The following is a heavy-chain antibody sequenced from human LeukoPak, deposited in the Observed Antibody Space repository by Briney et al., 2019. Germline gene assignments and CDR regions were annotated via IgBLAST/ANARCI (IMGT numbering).Heavy chain of an antibody. CDR2: IWYDGSNK. V-gene: IGHV3-33*01. CDR1: GFTFSSYG. Sequence: GGSLRLSCAASGFTFSSYGMHWVRQAPGKGLEWVAVIWYDGSNKYYADSVKGRFTISRDNSKNTLYLQMNSLRAEDTAVYYCASQAAGSGSYYYYFDYWGQGTLVTVSS. J-gene: IGHJ4*02. D-gene: IGHD1-26*01. CDR3: ASQAAGSGSYYYYFDY.